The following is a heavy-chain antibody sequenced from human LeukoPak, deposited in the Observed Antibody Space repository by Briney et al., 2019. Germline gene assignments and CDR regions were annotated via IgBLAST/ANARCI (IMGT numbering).Heavy chain of an antibody. Sequence: PGGSLRLSCAASGFTFSSYGMHWVRQAPGKGLEWVAVIWYDGSNKYYADSVKGRFTISRDNSKNTLYLQMNSLRAEDTAVYYCARDPVGIAVAPLDYWGQGTLVTVPS. J-gene: IGHJ4*02. V-gene: IGHV3-33*01. CDR1: GFTFSSYG. CDR3: ARDPVGIAVAPLDY. CDR2: IWYDGSNK. D-gene: IGHD6-19*01.